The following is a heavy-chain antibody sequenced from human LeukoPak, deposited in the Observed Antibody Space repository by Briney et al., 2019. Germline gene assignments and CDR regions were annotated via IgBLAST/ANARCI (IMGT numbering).Heavy chain of an antibody. D-gene: IGHD4/OR15-4a*01. CDR3: ATRGAYYYYGMDV. CDR1: GGSISSYY. CDR2: IYYSGST. J-gene: IGHJ6*02. V-gene: IGHV4-39*01. Sequence: PSETLSLTCTVSGGSISSYYWGWIRQPPGKGLEWIGSIYYSGSTYYNPSLKSRVTISVDTSKNQFSLKLSSVTAADTAVYYCATRGAYYYYGMDVWGQGTTVTVSS.